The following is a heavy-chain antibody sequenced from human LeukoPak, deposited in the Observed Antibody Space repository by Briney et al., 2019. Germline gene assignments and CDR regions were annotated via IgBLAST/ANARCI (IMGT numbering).Heavy chain of an antibody. D-gene: IGHD4-23*01. CDR1: GFTFSSYA. CDR2: ISGSGGST. Sequence: GGSLRLSCAASGFTFSSYAMSWVRQAPGKGLEWVSAISGSGGSTYYADSVKGRFTISRDNSKNTLYLQMNSLRAEDTAVYYCAKSTVVTLLLLDDAFDIWGQGTMVTVSS. V-gene: IGHV3-23*01. J-gene: IGHJ3*02. CDR3: AKSTVVTLLLLDDAFDI.